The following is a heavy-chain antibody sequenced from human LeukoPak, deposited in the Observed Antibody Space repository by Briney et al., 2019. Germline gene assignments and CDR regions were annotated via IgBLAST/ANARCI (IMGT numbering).Heavy chain of an antibody. CDR2: ISSSSSYI. Sequence: GGSLRLSFAASGFTFSSYSMNWVRQAPGKGLEWVSSISSSSSYIYYADSVKGRFTISRDNAKNSLYLQMNSLRAEDTAVYYCARGLPPTRYDSSGYYHLFDYWGQGTLVTVSS. J-gene: IGHJ4*02. V-gene: IGHV3-21*01. CDR1: GFTFSSYS. D-gene: IGHD3-22*01. CDR3: ARGLPPTRYDSSGYYHLFDY.